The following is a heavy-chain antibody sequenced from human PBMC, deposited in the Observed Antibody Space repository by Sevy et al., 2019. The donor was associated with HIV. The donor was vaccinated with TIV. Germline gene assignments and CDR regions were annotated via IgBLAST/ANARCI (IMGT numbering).Heavy chain of an antibody. V-gene: IGHV3-30*03. CDR2: ISYDGSNK. CDR1: GFTFSSYG. CDR3: HSGYDSDASDI. Sequence: GGSLRLSCAVSGFTFSSYGMHWVRQAPGKGLEWVAVISYDGSNKYYADSVKGRFTISGDNSKNTLYLQMNSLRAEDTAVYYCHSGYDSDASDIWGQGTMVTVSS. D-gene: IGHD5-12*01. J-gene: IGHJ3*02.